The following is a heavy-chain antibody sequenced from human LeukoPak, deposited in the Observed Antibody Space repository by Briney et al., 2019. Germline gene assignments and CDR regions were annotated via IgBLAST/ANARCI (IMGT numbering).Heavy chain of an antibody. Sequence: SQTLSLTCALSGDSVYSSSATWKWIRQSPSRGLEWLGRTYYRSKWYNDSAISVKSRIIINADTSKNQFSLHLNSVTPEHTAVYHCARGNPRYFDSWGQGTLVTVSS. CDR2: TYYRSKWYN. CDR1: GDSVYSSSAT. CDR3: ARGNPRYFDS. V-gene: IGHV6-1*01. J-gene: IGHJ4*02.